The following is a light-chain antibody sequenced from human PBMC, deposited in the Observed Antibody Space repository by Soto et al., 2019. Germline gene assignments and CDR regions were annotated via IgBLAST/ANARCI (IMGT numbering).Light chain of an antibody. V-gene: IGKV3-20*01. Sequence: EIVLTQSPGTLSLSPGERVILACRASQSVSSSHLAWYQQKPGQAPRLLIYDEFKRATGIPDRFSGSGSGTDFTLTISRLEPEDYAVYHCQQYGTSPITFGQGTRLENK. J-gene: IGKJ5*01. CDR1: QSVSSSH. CDR3: QQYGTSPIT. CDR2: DEF.